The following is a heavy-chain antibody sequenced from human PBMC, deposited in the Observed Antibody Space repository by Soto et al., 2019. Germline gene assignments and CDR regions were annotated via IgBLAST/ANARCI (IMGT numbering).Heavy chain of an antibody. Sequence: ASVKVSCKASGYTFTSYGISWVRQAPGQGLEWMGWISAYNGNTNYAQKLQGRVTMTTDTSTSTAYMELRSLRSDDTAVYYCARVEQLCAGFRFYYYYYIDGWGKGTTVTVSS. V-gene: IGHV1-18*01. CDR3: ARVEQLCAGFRFYYYYYIDG. D-gene: IGHD6-6*01. CDR2: ISAYNGNT. J-gene: IGHJ6*03. CDR1: GYTFTSYG.